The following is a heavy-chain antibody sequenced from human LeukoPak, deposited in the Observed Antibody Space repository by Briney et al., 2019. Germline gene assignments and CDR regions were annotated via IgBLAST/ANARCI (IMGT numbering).Heavy chain of an antibody. V-gene: IGHV3-30-3*01. CDR1: GFTFSSYV. D-gene: IGHD2-15*01. CDR2: ISYDGSNK. Sequence: GRSLRLSCVASGFTFSSYVMHWVRQAPGKGLEWVAFISYDGSNKYHSDSLKGRFTTSRDNSKNTVYLQMNSLRAEDSAVYYCARGTSQGYCGGGDCYGAFDIWGQGTMVTVSS. J-gene: IGHJ3*02. CDR3: ARGTSQGYCGGGDCYGAFDI.